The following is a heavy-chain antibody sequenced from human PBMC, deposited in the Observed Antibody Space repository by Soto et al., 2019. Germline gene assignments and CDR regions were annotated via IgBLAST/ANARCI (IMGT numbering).Heavy chain of an antibody. CDR2: IIPVFGTA. CDR3: ARGRVTTYLTACDY. J-gene: IGHJ4*02. V-gene: IGHV1-69*01. Sequence: QVQLVQSGAEVKKPGSSVKLSCKVSGGTFISYAISWVRQAPGRGFEWMGGIIPVFGTANYTQQFQGRVTITADASTSTAYMELSSLRSEDTAFYYCARGRVTTYLTACDYWGQGTLVTVSS. D-gene: IGHD4-17*01. CDR1: GGTFISYA.